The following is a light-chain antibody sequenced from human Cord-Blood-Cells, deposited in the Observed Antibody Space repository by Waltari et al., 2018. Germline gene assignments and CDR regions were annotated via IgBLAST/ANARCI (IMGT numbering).Light chain of an antibody. V-gene: IGLV1-47*01. CDR3: AAWDDSLYWV. CDR2: RNN. J-gene: IGLJ3*02. Sequence: QSVLTQPPSASGTPGQRVTISCSGSSSNIGSNSVYWYQHRPGTAPKLLIYRNNPRPSGVPDRFSGSKSGTSASLAISGLRSEDEADYYCAAWDDSLYWVFGGGTKLTVL. CDR1: SSNIGSNS.